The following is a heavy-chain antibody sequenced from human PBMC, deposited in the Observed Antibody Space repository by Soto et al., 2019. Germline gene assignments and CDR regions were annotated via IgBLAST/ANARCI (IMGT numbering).Heavy chain of an antibody. D-gene: IGHD3-22*01. CDR1: GFTFSSYA. CDR2: ISGSGGST. Sequence: GGSLRLSCAASGFTFSSYAMSWVRQAPGKGLEWVSAISGSGGSTYYADSVKGRFTISRDNSKNTLYLQMNSLRAEDTAVYYCAKDWAPTYYYDSSGYYWFDYWGQRTLVTVSS. V-gene: IGHV3-23*01. CDR3: AKDWAPTYYYDSSGYYWFDY. J-gene: IGHJ4*02.